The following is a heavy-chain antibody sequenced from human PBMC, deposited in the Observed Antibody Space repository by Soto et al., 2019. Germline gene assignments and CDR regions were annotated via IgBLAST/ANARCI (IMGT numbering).Heavy chain of an antibody. J-gene: IGHJ6*03. Sequence: VQLVESGGGLVQPGGSLRLSCAASGFTFSSYAMHWVRQAPGKGLEYVSAISSNGGSTYYANSVKGRFTISRDNSKNTLYLQMGSLRAEDMAVYYCARVGYYDFWSGYTYYYYYYMDVWGKGTTVTVSS. CDR3: ARVGYYDFWSGYTYYYYYYMDV. CDR2: ISSNGGST. CDR1: GFTFSSYA. V-gene: IGHV3-64*01. D-gene: IGHD3-3*01.